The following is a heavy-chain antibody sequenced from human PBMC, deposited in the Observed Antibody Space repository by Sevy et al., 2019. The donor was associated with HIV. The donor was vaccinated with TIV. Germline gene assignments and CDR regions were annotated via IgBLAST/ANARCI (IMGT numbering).Heavy chain of an antibody. CDR3: AKGYGSGSPPDY. CDR2: ISGSGGTT. D-gene: IGHD3-10*01. V-gene: IGHV3-23*01. CDR1: GFIFNSYT. J-gene: IGHJ4*02. Sequence: GGSLRLSCAASGFIFNSYTMNWVRQAPGKGLEWVSAISGSGGTTYYADSVKGRFTISRDNSKNTVDLEMNSLRVEDTAVYYCAKGYGSGSPPDYWGQRTLVTDSS.